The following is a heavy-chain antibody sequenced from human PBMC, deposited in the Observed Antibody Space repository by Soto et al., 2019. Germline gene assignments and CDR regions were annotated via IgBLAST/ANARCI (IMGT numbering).Heavy chain of an antibody. Sequence: ASVKVSCKASGYTFTGYDMHWVRQAPGQGLEWMGWINPNSGGTNYAQKFQGRVTMTRDTSISTAYMELSRLRSDDTAVYYCARDRVAATLYYYYYYGMDVWGQGTTVTVSS. D-gene: IGHD2-15*01. CDR2: INPNSGGT. CDR1: GYTFTGYD. CDR3: ARDRVAATLYYYYYYGMDV. V-gene: IGHV1-2*02. J-gene: IGHJ6*02.